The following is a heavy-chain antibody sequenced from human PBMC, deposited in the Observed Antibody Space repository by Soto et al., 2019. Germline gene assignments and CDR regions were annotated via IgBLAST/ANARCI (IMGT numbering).Heavy chain of an antibody. CDR2: INHSGST. CDR3: ATGRGVRGVIITTYYYYGLDV. Sequence: SETLSLTCAVYGGSFSGYYWSWIRQPPGKGLEWVGEINHSGSTNYNPSLKSRVTISVDTSKNQFSLKLSSVSAADTAVYYCATGRGVRGVIITTYYYYGLDVWGQGTTVTVSS. V-gene: IGHV4-34*01. J-gene: IGHJ6*02. D-gene: IGHD3-10*01. CDR1: GGSFSGYY.